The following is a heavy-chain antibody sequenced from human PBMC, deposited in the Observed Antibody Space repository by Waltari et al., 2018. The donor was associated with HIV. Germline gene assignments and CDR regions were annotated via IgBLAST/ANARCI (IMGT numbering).Heavy chain of an antibody. CDR2: INSDGNTT. D-gene: IGHD6-13*01. CDR3: VREYSSSRFFDY. CDR1: GFIFSRYW. J-gene: IGHJ4*02. V-gene: IGHV3-74*01. Sequence: EGLMVESGGGLVQPGGSLRLSCEASGFIFSRYWMHWVRHAPGKGLVWVSRINSDGNTTTYADSVKGRFTISRDNAKNTLFLQMDSLRAEDTAVYFCVREYSSSRFFDYWGQGTLVTVSS.